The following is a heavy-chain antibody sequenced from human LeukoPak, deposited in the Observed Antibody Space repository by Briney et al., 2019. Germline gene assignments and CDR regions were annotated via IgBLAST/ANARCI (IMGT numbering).Heavy chain of an antibody. CDR1: GFTFSSYG. CDR2: IWYDGSNK. Sequence: GGSLRLSWAASGFTFSSYGMHWVRQAPGKGLEWVAVIWYDGSNKYYADSVKGRFTISRDNSKNTLYLQMNSLRAEDTAVYYCARDGSSGYLPYWGQGTLVTVSS. J-gene: IGHJ4*02. V-gene: IGHV3-33*01. CDR3: ARDGSSGYLPY. D-gene: IGHD3-22*01.